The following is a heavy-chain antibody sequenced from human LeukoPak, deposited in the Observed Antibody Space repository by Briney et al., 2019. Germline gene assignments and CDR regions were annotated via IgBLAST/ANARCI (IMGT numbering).Heavy chain of an antibody. CDR1: GYTFTSYG. CDR3: ARDGTTVTTEGDWFDP. CDR2: ISAYNGNT. V-gene: IGHV1-18*01. J-gene: IGHJ5*02. Sequence: ASVKVSCKATGYTFTSYGISWVRQAPGQGLAWMGWISAYNGNTNYAQKLQGRVTMTTDTSTSTAYMELRSLRSDDTAVYYCARDGTTVTTEGDWFDPWGQGTLVTVSS. D-gene: IGHD4-17*01.